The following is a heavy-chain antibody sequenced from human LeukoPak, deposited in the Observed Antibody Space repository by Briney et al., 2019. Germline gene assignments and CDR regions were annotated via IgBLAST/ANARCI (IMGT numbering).Heavy chain of an antibody. D-gene: IGHD3-22*01. V-gene: IGHV1-46*01. CDR1: GYTFTSYY. Sequence: ASVKVSCTASGYTFTSYYMHWVRQAPGQGLEWMGIINPSGGSTSYAQKFQGRVTMTRDTSTSTVYMELSSLRSEDTAVYYCATSSVDLKDAFDIWGQGTMVTVSS. CDR3: ATSSVDLKDAFDI. CDR2: INPSGGST. J-gene: IGHJ3*02.